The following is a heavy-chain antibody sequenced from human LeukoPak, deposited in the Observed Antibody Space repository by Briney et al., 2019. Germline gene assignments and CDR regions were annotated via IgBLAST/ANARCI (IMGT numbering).Heavy chain of an antibody. Sequence: SVKVSCKASGGTFSSYAISWVRQAPGKGLEWMGGIIPIFGTANYAQKFQGRVTITADESTSTAYMELSSLRSEDTAVYYCAIWPTVSNHYFDYWGQGTLVTVSS. CDR2: IIPIFGTA. J-gene: IGHJ4*02. D-gene: IGHD4-17*01. V-gene: IGHV1-69*01. CDR3: AIWPTVSNHYFDY. CDR1: GGTFSSYA.